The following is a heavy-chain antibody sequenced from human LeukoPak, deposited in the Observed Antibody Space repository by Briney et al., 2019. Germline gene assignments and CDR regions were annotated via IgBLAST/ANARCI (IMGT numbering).Heavy chain of an antibody. J-gene: IGHJ5*02. CDR2: IYMDGST. Sequence: SETLSLTCTVSGGSISSYYWSWIRQAAGKGLEWIGRIYMDGSTNYNPSLKSRVTMSVDTSENQFSLKLSFVTAADTAVYYCAREDRASGRGLDPWGQGTLVTVFS. CDR1: GGSISSYY. V-gene: IGHV4-4*07. CDR3: AREDRASGRGLDP. D-gene: IGHD3-10*01.